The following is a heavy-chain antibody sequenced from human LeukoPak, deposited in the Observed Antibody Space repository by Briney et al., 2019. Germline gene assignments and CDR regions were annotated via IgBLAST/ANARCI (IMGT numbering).Heavy chain of an antibody. CDR2: MNPNSGNT. Sequence: ASVKVSCKASGYTFTSYDINWVRQATGQGLEWMGWMNPNSGNTGYAQKFQGRVTMTRNTSISTAYMELSSLRSEDTAVYYCATPMIVAETYQYYFDYWGQGTLVTVSS. CDR3: ATPMIVAETYQYYFDY. D-gene: IGHD3-22*01. CDR1: GYTFTSYD. V-gene: IGHV1-8*01. J-gene: IGHJ4*02.